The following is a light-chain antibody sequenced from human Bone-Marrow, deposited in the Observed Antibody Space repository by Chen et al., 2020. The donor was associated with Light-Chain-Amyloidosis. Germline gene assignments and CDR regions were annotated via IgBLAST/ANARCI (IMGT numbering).Light chain of an antibody. CDR1: KIGSKS. CDR2: EDT. J-gene: IGLJ3*02. Sequence: SYVLTQPPSVSVAPGQTARITCGGKKIGSKSVHWYQQKPGQAPVLVVYEDTDRPSGIPERFSGSNSGNTATLTISRVDAGDEADYYCQVWDRSSDRPVFGGGTKLTVL. V-gene: IGLV3-21*02. CDR3: QVWDRSSDRPV.